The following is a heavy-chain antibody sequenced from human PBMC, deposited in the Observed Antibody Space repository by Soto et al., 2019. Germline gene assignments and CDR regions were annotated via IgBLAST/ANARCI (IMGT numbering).Heavy chain of an antibody. D-gene: IGHD2-15*01. CDR3: ARRPMWRQVAQDYGMDV. CDR2: VSPKTGET. V-gene: IGHV1-2*02. Sequence: QVQLVQSGSEVKKPGASVTVSCKASGYPFTGYYIHWVRQAPGQGPEWMGWVSPKTGETNYVQKFQGRVTMPPETSTSTASLELTRLRSDDTAVYYCARRPMWRQVAQDYGMDVWGHGTTVTVS. J-gene: IGHJ6*02. CDR1: GYPFTGYY.